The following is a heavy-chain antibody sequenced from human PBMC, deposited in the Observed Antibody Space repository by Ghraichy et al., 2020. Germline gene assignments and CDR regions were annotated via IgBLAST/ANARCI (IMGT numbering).Heavy chain of an antibody. V-gene: IGHV3-43D*03. CDR1: GFTFDDYA. CDR2: ISWDGGST. Sequence: GGSLRLSCAASGFTFDDYAMHWVRQAPGKGLEWVSLISWDGGSTYYADSVKGRFTISRDNSKNSLYLQMNSLRAEDTALYYCAKSSGWRAPYYFDYWGQGTLVTVSS. CDR3: AKSSGWRAPYYFDY. J-gene: IGHJ4*02. D-gene: IGHD6-19*01.